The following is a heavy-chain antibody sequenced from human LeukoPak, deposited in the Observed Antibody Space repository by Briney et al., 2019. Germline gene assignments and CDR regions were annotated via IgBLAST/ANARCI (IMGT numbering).Heavy chain of an antibody. CDR1: GFTFSSYA. CDR3: ARGNIVSTITEVDY. D-gene: IGHD5/OR15-5a*01. V-gene: IGHV3-23*01. CDR2: ISGSGGIT. Sequence: GGSLRLSCAASGFTFSSYAMSWVRQAPGKGLEWDSAISGSGGITYYADSVKGRFTISRDNSKNTLYLQMNSLRSEDTAVYYCARGNIVSTITEVDYWGQGTLVTVSS. J-gene: IGHJ4*02.